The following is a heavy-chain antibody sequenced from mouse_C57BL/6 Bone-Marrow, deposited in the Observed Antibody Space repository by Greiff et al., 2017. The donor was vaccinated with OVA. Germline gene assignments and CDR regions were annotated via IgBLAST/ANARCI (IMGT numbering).Heavy chain of an antibody. V-gene: IGHV1-52*01. Sequence: VQLQQPGAELVRPGSSVKLSCKASGYTFTSYWMHWVKQRPIQGLEWIGNIDPSDSETHYNQKFKDKATLTVDKSSSTAYMQLSSLTSEDSAVYYCARSDSNLYAMDYWGQGTSVTVSS. D-gene: IGHD2-5*01. CDR3: ARSDSNLYAMDY. CDR1: GYTFTSYW. J-gene: IGHJ4*01. CDR2: IDPSDSET.